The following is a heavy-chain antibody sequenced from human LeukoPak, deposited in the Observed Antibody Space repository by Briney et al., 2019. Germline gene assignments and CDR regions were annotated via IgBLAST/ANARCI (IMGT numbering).Heavy chain of an antibody. V-gene: IGHV1-2*02. J-gene: IGHJ4*02. CDR2: VNPDSGGT. Sequence: VASVKVSCKASGCTFTGYFIHWVRQAPGQGLEWMGWVNPDSGGTHYAQNFQGRVTMTRETSITTAFMELSSLTSDDTAMYYCARTMSYHWRIDYWGQGTLVTVSS. CDR1: GCTFTGYF. CDR3: ARTMSYHWRIDY. D-gene: IGHD3-16*02.